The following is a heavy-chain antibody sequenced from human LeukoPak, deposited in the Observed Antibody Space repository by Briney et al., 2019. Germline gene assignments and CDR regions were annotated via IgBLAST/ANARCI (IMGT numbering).Heavy chain of an antibody. Sequence: GGSLRLSCAASGFTFSSYATSWVRQAPGKGLEWVSAISGSGGSTYYADSVKGRFTISRDNSKNTLYLQMNSLRAEDTAVYYCAKADQITMVRGVIPFDYWGQGTLVTVSS. CDR2: ISGSGGST. J-gene: IGHJ4*02. D-gene: IGHD3-10*01. V-gene: IGHV3-23*01. CDR1: GFTFSSYA. CDR3: AKADQITMVRGVIPFDY.